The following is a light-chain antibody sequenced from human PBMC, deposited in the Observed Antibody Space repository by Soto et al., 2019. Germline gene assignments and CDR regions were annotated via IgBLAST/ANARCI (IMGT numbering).Light chain of an antibody. CDR3: QHRSHWPPT. J-gene: IGKJ3*01. CDR2: DAS. CDR1: QSVSSY. Sequence: EIVLTQSPATLSLSPGERATLSCRASQSVSSYLAWYQQKPGQAPRLLIYDASNRATGIPPRFSGSRSGTDFTLTISSREPEDFAVYYCQHRSHWPPTFVPGTKVDI. V-gene: IGKV3-11*01.